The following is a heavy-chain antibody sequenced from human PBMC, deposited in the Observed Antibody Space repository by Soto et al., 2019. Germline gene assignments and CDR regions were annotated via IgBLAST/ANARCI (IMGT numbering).Heavy chain of an antibody. Sequence: EIQLVESGGNLVQPGGSLRLSCAAPGFTFGSYWMSWVRQAPGKGLEWVANIKQDGSVKYYVDSVKGRFTISRDNAKNSLFLQMNGLRAEDTAVYYCAKERVSGGSLDSWGQGTLVTVSS. CDR1: GFTFGSYW. J-gene: IGHJ4*02. CDR2: IKQDGSVK. CDR3: AKERVSGGSLDS. V-gene: IGHV3-7*01. D-gene: IGHD2-15*01.